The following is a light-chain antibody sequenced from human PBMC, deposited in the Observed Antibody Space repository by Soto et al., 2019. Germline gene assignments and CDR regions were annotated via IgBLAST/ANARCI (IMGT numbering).Light chain of an antibody. J-gene: IGKJ1*01. V-gene: IGKV3-15*01. CDR1: QSVNSN. Sequence: EIVMTQSPATLSVSPGERATLSCRASQSVNSNLAWYQQKPGQAPRLLIYGASTRATGIPARFSGSGSGTDFTLTISRLEPEDFATYYCQQYKGTFGQGTKVDIK. CDR2: GAS. CDR3: QQYKGT.